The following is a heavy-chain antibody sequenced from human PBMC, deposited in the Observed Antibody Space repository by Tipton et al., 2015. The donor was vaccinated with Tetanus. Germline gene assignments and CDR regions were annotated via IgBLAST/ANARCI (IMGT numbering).Heavy chain of an antibody. Sequence: TLSLTCTVSGGSISSYYWSWIRQPPGKGLEWIGYIYYSGSTNYNPSLKSRVTISVDTSKNQLSLKLSSVTAADTAVYYCARGAPYYYYGMDVWGQGTTATVSS. CDR1: GGSISSYY. J-gene: IGHJ6*02. CDR2: IYYSGST. V-gene: IGHV4-59*01. D-gene: IGHD1-26*01. CDR3: ARGAPYYYYGMDV.